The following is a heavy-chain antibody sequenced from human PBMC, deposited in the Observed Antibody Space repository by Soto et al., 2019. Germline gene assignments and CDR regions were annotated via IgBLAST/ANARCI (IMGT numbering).Heavy chain of an antibody. V-gene: IGHV1-69*01. D-gene: IGHD6-13*01. Sequence: QVQLVQSGAEVKKPGSSVKVSCKASGGTFSSYAISWVRQAPGQGLEWMGGIIPTFGTANYAQKFQGRVTIPADEYTSTAYMELSSLRSEDTAVYYCARAAAAGSGGTYYYYGMDVWGQGTTVTVSS. CDR2: IIPTFGTA. CDR1: GGTFSSYA. CDR3: ARAAAAGSGGTYYYYGMDV. J-gene: IGHJ6*02.